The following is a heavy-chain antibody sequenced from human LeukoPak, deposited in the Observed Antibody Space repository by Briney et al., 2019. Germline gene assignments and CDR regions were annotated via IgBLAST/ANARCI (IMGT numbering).Heavy chain of an antibody. V-gene: IGHV3-64*04. CDR3: AKGQSGYVSGTFDY. Sequence: PGGSLRLSCSASGFTFSSYGLYWVRQAPGKGLEYVSGIGSNGVNTYYPDSVKGRFSISRDNSKNTLYLQMNSLRAEDTAVYYCAKGQSGYVSGTFDYWGQGTLVTVSS. CDR2: IGSNGVNT. CDR1: GFTFSSYG. J-gene: IGHJ4*02. D-gene: IGHD3-10*01.